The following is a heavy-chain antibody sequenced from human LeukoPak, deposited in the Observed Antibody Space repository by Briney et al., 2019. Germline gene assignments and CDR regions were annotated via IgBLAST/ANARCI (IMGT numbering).Heavy chain of an antibody. CDR3: AGFMTAPWYYFDY. J-gene: IGHJ4*02. D-gene: IGHD2-21*02. CDR2: IIPIFGTA. CDR1: GGTFSSYA. V-gene: IGHV1-69*13. Sequence: SVKVSCKASGGTFSSYAISWVRQAPGQGLEWMGGIIPIFGTANYAQKFQGRVTITADESTSTAYMELSSLRSEDTAVYYCAGFMTAPWYYFDYWGQGTLVTVSS.